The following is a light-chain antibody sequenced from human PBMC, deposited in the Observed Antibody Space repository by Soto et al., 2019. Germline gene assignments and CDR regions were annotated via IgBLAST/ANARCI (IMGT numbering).Light chain of an antibody. Sequence: DIQLTQSPSFLSSSVGDRVTITCRASQGISSYFAWYQQKPGNAPKLLLYAAATLQSGVPSRFSGSGSGTTLTITSSGPEDEDLATYYCQRRNRYPSFFGPGTKVDIK. J-gene: IGKJ3*01. CDR1: QGISSY. CDR2: AAA. V-gene: IGKV1-9*01. CDR3: QRRNRYPSF.